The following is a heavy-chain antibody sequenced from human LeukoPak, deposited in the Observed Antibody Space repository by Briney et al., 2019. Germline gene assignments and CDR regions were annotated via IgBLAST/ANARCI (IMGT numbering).Heavy chain of an antibody. D-gene: IGHD6-13*01. Sequence: GVFLTLSCAASGFTFTPYLMSWVHQAPPKGLEWVANIKQDGSDKYYMDSVKGRVTISRDNAKNSLYLQMSSLRAEDTAVYYCARVAAAVPDQWGQGTLVTVSS. J-gene: IGHJ5*02. CDR1: GFTFTPYL. V-gene: IGHV3-7*04. CDR3: ARVAAAVPDQ. CDR2: IKQDGSDK.